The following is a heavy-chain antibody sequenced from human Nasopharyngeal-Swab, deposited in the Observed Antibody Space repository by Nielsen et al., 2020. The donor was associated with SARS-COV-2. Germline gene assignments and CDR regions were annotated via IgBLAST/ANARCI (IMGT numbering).Heavy chain of an antibody. CDR2: ISSSGSHK. J-gene: IGHJ4*02. Sequence: GESLKIPCAASGFTFSSYSMNWVRQAPGKGLEWVSFISSSGSHKYYADSMKGRFTISRDNAKSSLYLQLSSLRAEDTAVYYCARVEEYYYGSGSLSDNWGQGTLVTVSS. D-gene: IGHD3-10*01. CDR1: GFTFSSYS. V-gene: IGHV3-21*01. CDR3: ARVEEYYYGSGSLSDN.